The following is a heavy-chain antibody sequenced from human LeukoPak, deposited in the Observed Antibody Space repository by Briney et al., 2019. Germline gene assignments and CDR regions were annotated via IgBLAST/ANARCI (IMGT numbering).Heavy chain of an antibody. CDR3: ARLSPQLGDAFDI. CDR2: IFYSGST. J-gene: IGHJ3*02. V-gene: IGHV4-61*01. Sequence: PSETLSLTCTVSGDSVSSDNYYWNWIRQPPGKGLEWIGYIFYSGSTNYNPSLKSRVTISVDTSKNQFSLKLSSVTAADTAVYYCARLSPQLGDAFDIWGQGTMVTVSS. D-gene: IGHD1-1*01. CDR1: GDSVSSDNYY.